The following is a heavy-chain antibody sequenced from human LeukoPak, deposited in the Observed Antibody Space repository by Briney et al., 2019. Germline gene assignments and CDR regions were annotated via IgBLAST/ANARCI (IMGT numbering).Heavy chain of an antibody. J-gene: IGHJ4*02. V-gene: IGHV1-18*01. Sequence: ASVKVSCKASGYTFTSYGTSWVRQAPGQGLEWMGWISAYNGNTNYAQKLQGRVTMTTDTSTSTAYMELRSLRSDDTAVYYCARDDCSSTSCYLYYFDYWGQGTLVTVSS. CDR2: ISAYNGNT. CDR3: ARDDCSSTSCYLYYFDY. CDR1: GYTFTSYG. D-gene: IGHD2-2*01.